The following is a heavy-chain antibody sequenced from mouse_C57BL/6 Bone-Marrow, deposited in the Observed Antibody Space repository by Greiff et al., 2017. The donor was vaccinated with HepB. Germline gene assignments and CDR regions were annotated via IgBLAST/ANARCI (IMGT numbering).Heavy chain of an antibody. CDR3: ARECYYAYYFDY. CDR1: GYTFTSYW. Sequence: QVQLQQPGAELVMPGASVKLSCKASGYTFTSYWMHWVKQRPGQGLEWIGEIDPSDSYTNYNQKFKGKSTLTVDKSSSTAYMQLSSLTSEDSAVYYCARECYYAYYFDYWGQGTTLTVSS. D-gene: IGHD1-1*01. J-gene: IGHJ2*01. V-gene: IGHV1-69*01. CDR2: IDPSDSYT.